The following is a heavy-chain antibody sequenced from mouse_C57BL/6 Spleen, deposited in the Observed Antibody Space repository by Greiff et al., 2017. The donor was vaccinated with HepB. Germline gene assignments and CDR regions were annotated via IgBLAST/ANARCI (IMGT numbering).Heavy chain of an antibody. J-gene: IGHJ1*03. CDR1: GYTFTDYE. V-gene: IGHV1-15*01. D-gene: IGHD2-13*01. CDR2: IDPETGGT. Sequence: QVQLQQSGAELVRPGASVTLSCKASGYTFTDYEMHWVKQTPVHGLEWIGAIDPETGGTAYNQKFKGKAILTADKSSSTAYMELRSLTSEDSAVYYCTGCYGDCLYWYFDVWGTGTTVTVSS. CDR3: TGCYGDCLYWYFDV.